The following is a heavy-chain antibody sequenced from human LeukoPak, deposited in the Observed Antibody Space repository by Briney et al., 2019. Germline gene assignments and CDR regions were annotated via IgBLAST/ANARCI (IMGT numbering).Heavy chain of an antibody. CDR1: GDSISIYY. CDR3: ARGGFWSGYRYFDY. D-gene: IGHD3-3*01. V-gene: IGHV4-4*07. CDR2: IYTSGST. J-gene: IGHJ4*02. Sequence: SETLSLTCTVSGDSISIYYWSWIRQPAGKGLEWIGRIYTSGSTNYNPSLKSRVTMSVDTSKNQFSLKLSSVTAADTAVYYCARGGFWSGYRYFDYWGQGTLVTVSS.